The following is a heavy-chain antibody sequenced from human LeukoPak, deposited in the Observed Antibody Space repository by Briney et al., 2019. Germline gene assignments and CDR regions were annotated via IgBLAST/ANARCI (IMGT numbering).Heavy chain of an antibody. CDR2: IYYSGST. Sequence: SETLSLTCTVSGGSISSYYWSWIRQPPGKGLEWIGYIYYSGSTNYNPSLKSRVTISVDTSKNQFSLELTSVTAADTAVYYCARHVLYWYFDLWGRGTLVTVSS. D-gene: IGHD2-8*01. J-gene: IGHJ2*01. CDR3: ARHVLYWYFDL. V-gene: IGHV4-59*08. CDR1: GGSISSYY.